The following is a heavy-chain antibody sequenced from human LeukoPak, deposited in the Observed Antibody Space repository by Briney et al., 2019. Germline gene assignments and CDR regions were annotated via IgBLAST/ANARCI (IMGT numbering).Heavy chain of an antibody. CDR3: ARGATYAYYQDY. D-gene: IGHD1-26*01. V-gene: IGHV3-23*01. Sequence: GGSLRLSCAASGFTFSRYAMSWVRQAPGKGLEWVSAISGSGGRTYYADSVKGRFTISRDNSKNTLYLQMNSLRAEDTAVYYCARGATYAYYQDYWGQGTLVTVSS. CDR2: ISGSGGRT. CDR1: GFTFSRYA. J-gene: IGHJ4*02.